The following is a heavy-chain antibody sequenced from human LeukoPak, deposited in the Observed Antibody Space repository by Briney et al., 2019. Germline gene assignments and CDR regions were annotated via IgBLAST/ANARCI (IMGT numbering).Heavy chain of an antibody. Sequence: SETLSLTCTVSGGSISSYYWSWIRQPPGKGLEWIGYIYYSGSTNYNPSLKSRVTISVDTSKNQFSLKLSSVTAADTAVYYCATMPPYSSGWYYFDYWGQGTLVTVS. D-gene: IGHD6-19*01. CDR3: ATMPPYSSGWYYFDY. V-gene: IGHV4-59*01. J-gene: IGHJ4*02. CDR1: GGSISSYY. CDR2: IYYSGST.